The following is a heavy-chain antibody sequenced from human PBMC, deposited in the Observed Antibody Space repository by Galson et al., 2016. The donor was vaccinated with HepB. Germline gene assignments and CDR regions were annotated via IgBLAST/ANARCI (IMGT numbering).Heavy chain of an antibody. CDR3: AREREGAAGYYYYGMDV. V-gene: IGHV1-69*01. D-gene: IGHD1-26*01. J-gene: IGHJ6*02. CDR2: IIPIYGTT. Sequence: GLEWMGGIIPIYGTTHYAQKFQGRVTMTADESTNTAYMELSSLRSEDTAVYYCAREREGAAGYYYYGMDVWGQGTPVTVSS.